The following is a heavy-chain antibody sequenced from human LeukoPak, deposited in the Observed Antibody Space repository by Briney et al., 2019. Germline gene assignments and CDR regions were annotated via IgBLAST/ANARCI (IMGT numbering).Heavy chain of an antibody. J-gene: IGHJ4*02. D-gene: IGHD2-8*01. CDR3: VTSWCRQQRDY. CDR2: ISWNSGSI. V-gene: IGHV3-9*01. CDR1: GFTFDDYA. Sequence: GRSLRLSCAASGFTFDDYAMHWVRQAPGKGLEWVSGISWNSGSIGYADSVKGRFTISRDNAKQSLYLQMDSLTAEDTAVYYCVTSWCRQQRDYWGQGTLVTVSS.